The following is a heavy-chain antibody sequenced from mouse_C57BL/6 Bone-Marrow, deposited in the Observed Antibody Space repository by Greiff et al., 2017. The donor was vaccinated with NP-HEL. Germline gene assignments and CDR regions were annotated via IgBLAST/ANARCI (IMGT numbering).Heavy chain of an antibody. Sequence: VQLQQSGAELVKPGTSVKMSCKASGYTFTNYWMGWVKQRPGHGLEWIGDIYPCGGYTNYNEKFKGKATLTVDKSSSTAYMQLSSLTSEDSAIYYCAREKVYISNCYFDDWGKGTTLTVSS. CDR2: IYPCGGYT. D-gene: IGHD2-5*01. CDR1: GYTFTNYW. V-gene: IGHV1-63*01. CDR3: AREKVYISNCYFDD. J-gene: IGHJ2*01.